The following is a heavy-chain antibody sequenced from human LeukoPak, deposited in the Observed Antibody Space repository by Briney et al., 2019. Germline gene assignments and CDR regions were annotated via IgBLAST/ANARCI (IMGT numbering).Heavy chain of an antibody. CDR1: GFTFSNYG. CDR3: AKEGIMITFGGVIGYFDY. D-gene: IGHD3-16*02. V-gene: IGHV3-30*02. J-gene: IGHJ4*02. Sequence: GGTLRLSCAVSGFTFSNYGMNWVRQAPGKGLEWVAFIRCDGSNKYYADSVKGRFTISRDNSKNTLYLQMNSLRAEDTAVYYCAKEGIMITFGGVIGYFDYWGQGTLVTVSS. CDR2: IRCDGSNK.